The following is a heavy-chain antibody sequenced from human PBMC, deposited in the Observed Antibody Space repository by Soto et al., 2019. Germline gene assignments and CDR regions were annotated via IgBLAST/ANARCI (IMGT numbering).Heavy chain of an antibody. J-gene: IGHJ6*02. V-gene: IGHV1-69*13. D-gene: IGHD4-17*01. CDR1: GGTFSSYA. CDR2: IIPIFGTA. CDR3: ARGATVVTLRGIDV. Sequence: ASVKVSCKASGGTFSSYAISWVRQAPGQGLEWMGGIIPIFGTANYAQKFQGRVTITADESTSTAYMELSSLRSEDTAVYYCARGATVVTLRGIDVWGQGTTVTVSS.